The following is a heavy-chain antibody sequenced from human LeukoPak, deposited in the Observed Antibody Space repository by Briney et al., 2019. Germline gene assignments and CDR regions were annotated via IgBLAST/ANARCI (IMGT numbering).Heavy chain of an antibody. J-gene: IGHJ4*02. V-gene: IGHV3-7*01. D-gene: IGHD4-11*01. CDR3: ARETRARY. CDR2: IKQDGSEK. CDR1: GFTFRNYW. Sequence: GESLRLSCAASGFTFRNYWMSWVRQAPGKGLEWVANIKQDGSEKNYVDSVKGRFTISRDNAKNSLYLQMNSLRVEDTAVYYCARETRARYWGQGTLVTVSS.